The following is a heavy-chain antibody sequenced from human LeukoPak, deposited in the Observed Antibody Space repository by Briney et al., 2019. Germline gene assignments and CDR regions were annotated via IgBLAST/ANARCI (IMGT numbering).Heavy chain of an antibody. CDR1: GFTFGRYT. Sequence: PGGSLRLSCAASGFTFGRYTMTWVRQAPGEGLEWVSAISGSGGATDYADSVKGRFTISRDNSKNTLYLQMNSLRAEDTAVYYCAKRKIGYGDYGKYYFDYWGQGTLVTVSS. D-gene: IGHD4-17*01. CDR2: ISGSGGAT. CDR3: AKRKIGYGDYGKYYFDY. J-gene: IGHJ4*02. V-gene: IGHV3-23*01.